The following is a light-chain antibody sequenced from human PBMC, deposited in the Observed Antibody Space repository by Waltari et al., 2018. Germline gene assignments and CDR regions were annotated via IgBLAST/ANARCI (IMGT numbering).Light chain of an antibody. V-gene: IGKV1-33*01. CDR2: DAT. J-gene: IGKJ4*01. CDR1: QAISNH. Sequence: DIQMTQSPSSLSASVGARVTITCQASQAISNHLNWYQHKPGKAPELLIFDATNLETGVPSRFRGSGSGTDFTLTIPSLQPEDFATYYCQQYDNLASFGGGTKVEIK. CDR3: QQYDNLAS.